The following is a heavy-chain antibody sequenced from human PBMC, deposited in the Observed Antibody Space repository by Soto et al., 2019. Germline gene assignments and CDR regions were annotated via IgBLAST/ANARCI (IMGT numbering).Heavy chain of an antibody. D-gene: IGHD3-3*01. V-gene: IGHV1-2*07. Sequence: QVQLVQSGAELRNPGASVKVSCKASGYTFSDWYIHWVRQAPGQGLEWMGWIKPNSGETMFAHKFRGGGSLTTDTSVSTAYMEVSNLRSDDTAVYFCARQITSPIGVWSGSLHFDHWGQGTLVTVSS. CDR1: GYTFSDWY. CDR3: ARQITSPIGVWSGSLHFDH. J-gene: IGHJ4*02. CDR2: IKPNSGET.